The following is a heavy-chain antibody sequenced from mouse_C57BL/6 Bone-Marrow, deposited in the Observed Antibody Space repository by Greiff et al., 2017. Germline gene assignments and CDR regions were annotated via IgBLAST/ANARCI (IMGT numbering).Heavy chain of an antibody. J-gene: IGHJ4*01. V-gene: IGHV1-50*01. CDR2: IDPSDSYT. D-gene: IGHD2-1*01. CDR3: AREDGNYEYYYAMDY. Sequence: QQPGQGLEWIGEIDPSDSYTNYNQKFKDKATLTVDTSSSTAYMLLSSLTSEDSAVYYCAREDGNYEYYYAMDYWGQGTSVTVSS.